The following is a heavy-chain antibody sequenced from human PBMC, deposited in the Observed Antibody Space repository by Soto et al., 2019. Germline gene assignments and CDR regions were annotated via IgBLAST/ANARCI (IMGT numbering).Heavy chain of an antibody. CDR2: ISGSGGST. CDR1: GFTFSSYA. Sequence: GGSLRLSCAACGFTFSSYAMSWVRQAPGKGLEWVSAISGSGGSTYYADSVKGRFTISRDNSKNTLYLQMNSLRAEDTAVYYCAKGLTSGYSYRSDYRCQGTLVTV. CDR3: AKGLTSGYSYRSDY. D-gene: IGHD5-18*01. V-gene: IGHV3-23*01. J-gene: IGHJ4*02.